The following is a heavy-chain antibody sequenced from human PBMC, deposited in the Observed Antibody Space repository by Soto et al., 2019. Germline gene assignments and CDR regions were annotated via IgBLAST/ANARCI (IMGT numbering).Heavy chain of an antibody. V-gene: IGHV1-18*01. CDR1: GYTFTSYC. D-gene: IGHD2-15*01. CDR2: ISAYNGNT. CDR3: ARVSPPTDCSGGSCTFDY. Sequence: RASVNVSCKSSGYTFTSYCISWVRQAPGQGLEWMGWISAYNGNTNYAQKLQGRVTMTTDTSTSTAYMELRSLRSDDTAVYYCARVSPPTDCSGGSCTFDYWGQGTLVTVSS. J-gene: IGHJ4*02.